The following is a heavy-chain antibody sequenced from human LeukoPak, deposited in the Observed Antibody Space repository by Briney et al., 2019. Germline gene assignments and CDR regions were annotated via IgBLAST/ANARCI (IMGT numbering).Heavy chain of an antibody. CDR1: GFSFTNYW. Sequence: PGGFLRLSCAASGFSFTNYWMSWIRQAPGKGLECVANIKQDGTEKYYVDSVKGRFTISRDNAKNSLYLQMTSLRVEDTAVYYCAKLAKYFYGSETYYFFEHWGQGTTVTASS. CDR2: IKQDGTEK. D-gene: IGHD3-10*01. V-gene: IGHV3-7*01. J-gene: IGHJ6*02. CDR3: AKLAKYFYGSETYYFFEH.